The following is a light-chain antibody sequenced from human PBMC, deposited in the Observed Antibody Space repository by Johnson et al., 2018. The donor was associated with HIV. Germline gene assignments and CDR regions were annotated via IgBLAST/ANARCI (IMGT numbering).Light chain of an antibody. V-gene: IGLV1-51*01. CDR3: GTWDNGLSAYV. Sequence: QSVLTQPPSVSAAPRQKVTISCSGSSSNIGINYVSWYQQLPGTAPKLLIYDNTKRPSGIPDRFSGSKSGTSATLGITGLQTGDEADYYCGTWDNGLSAYVFGTGTKVTVL. CDR2: DNT. J-gene: IGLJ1*01. CDR1: SSNIGINY.